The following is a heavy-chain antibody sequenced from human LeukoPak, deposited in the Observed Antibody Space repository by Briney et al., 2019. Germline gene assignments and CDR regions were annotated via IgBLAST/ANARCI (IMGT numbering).Heavy chain of an antibody. CDR2: ISAYNGNT. D-gene: IGHD3-22*01. CDR3: ARTPDSTYYYDSSGYLPLGY. V-gene: IGHV1-18*01. CDR1: GYTFTSYG. J-gene: IGHJ4*02. Sequence: GASVKVSCKASGYTFTSYGISWVRQAPGQGLEWMGWISAYNGNTNYAQKLQGRVTMTTDTSTSTAYMELRSLRSDDTAVYYCARTPDSTYYYDSSGYLPLGYWGQGTWSPSPQ.